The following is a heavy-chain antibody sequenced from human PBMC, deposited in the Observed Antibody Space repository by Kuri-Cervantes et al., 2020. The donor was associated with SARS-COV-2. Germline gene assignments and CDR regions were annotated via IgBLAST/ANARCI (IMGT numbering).Heavy chain of an antibody. CDR1: GGSFSDYS. Sequence: SETLSLTCAVYGGSFSDYSWSWIRQPPGKGLEWIGYIYYSGSTNYNPSLKSRVTISVDTSKNQFSLKLSSVTAADTAVYYCARDRLQPTWGSSFWYFDLWGRGTLVTVSS. V-gene: IGHV4-59*01. CDR2: IYYSGST. CDR3: ARDRLQPTWGSSFWYFDL. D-gene: IGHD7-27*01. J-gene: IGHJ2*01.